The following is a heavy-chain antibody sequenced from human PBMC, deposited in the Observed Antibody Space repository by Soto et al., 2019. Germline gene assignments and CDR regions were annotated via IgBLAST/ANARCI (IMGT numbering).Heavy chain of an antibody. CDR3: ARGGRTPVIFDL. CDR1: GASVSRGSYY. CDR2: VYDSIYT. J-gene: IGHJ3*01. Sequence: QVHLQESGPGLVKPSETLSLTCTVSGASVSRGSYYWSWIRQPPGKGLEWIGYVYDSIYTVYRPCLRSRVTMSVDTSNNQCSLRLRSVSAADTAVYYCARGGRTPVIFDLWGQGTVVTVSA. V-gene: IGHV4-61*01. D-gene: IGHD3-16*02.